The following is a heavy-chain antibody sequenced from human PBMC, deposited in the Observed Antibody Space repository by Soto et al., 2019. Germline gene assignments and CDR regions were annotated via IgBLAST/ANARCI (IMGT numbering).Heavy chain of an antibody. CDR1: GFTFSSYA. D-gene: IGHD5-18*01. CDR2: ISYDGSDK. CDR3: ARRARMGSQLWLPFDY. Sequence: GGSLRLSCAASGFTFSSYAMHWVRQAPGKGLEWVALISYDGSDKDYADSVKGRFTISRDNSRNTLFLQMNSLRAEDTAVYYCARRARMGSQLWLPFDYWAQGTLVTVSS. V-gene: IGHV3-30-3*01. J-gene: IGHJ4*02.